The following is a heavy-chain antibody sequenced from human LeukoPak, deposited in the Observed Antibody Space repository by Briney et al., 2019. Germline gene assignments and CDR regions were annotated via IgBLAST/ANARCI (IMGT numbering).Heavy chain of an antibody. J-gene: IGHJ5*02. CDR2: NSAYNGNT. D-gene: IGHD3-9*01. Sequence: ASVKVSCKASGHTFTSYGISWVRQAPGQGLEWMGWNSAYNGNTNYAQNLQGRVTMTTDTSTTTAYMELRSLRSDDTAVYYCARDLKYNILTGYRSSFGFDPWGQGTLVTVSS. V-gene: IGHV1-18*01. CDR1: GHTFTSYG. CDR3: ARDLKYNILTGYRSSFGFDP.